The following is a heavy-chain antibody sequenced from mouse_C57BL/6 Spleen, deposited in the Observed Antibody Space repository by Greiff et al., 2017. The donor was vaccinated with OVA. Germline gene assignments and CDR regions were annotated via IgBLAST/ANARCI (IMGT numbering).Heavy chain of an antibody. CDR3: ARGGTTVVEEDYFDY. J-gene: IGHJ2*01. D-gene: IGHD1-1*01. V-gene: IGHV1-76*01. Sequence: QVHVKQSGAELVRPGASVKLSCKASGYTFTDYYINWVKQRPGQGLEWIARIYPGSGNTYYNEKFKGKATLTAEKSSSTAYMQLSSLTSEDSAVYFCARGGTTVVEEDYFDYWGQGTTLTVSS. CDR2: IYPGSGNT. CDR1: GYTFTDYY.